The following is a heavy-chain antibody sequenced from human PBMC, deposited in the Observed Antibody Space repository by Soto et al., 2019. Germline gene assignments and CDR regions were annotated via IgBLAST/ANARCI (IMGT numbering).Heavy chain of an antibody. J-gene: IGHJ2*01. V-gene: IGHV1-69*01. Sequence: QVQLVQSGAEVKKPGSSVKVSCKASGGTFSSYSINWVRQAPGQGLEWMGGIIPIFGTANYAQKFQGRVTLTADESTSTAHMELSSLRKEDTAVYYCARPFQSWPGGWYFDLWGRGTLVTVSS. CDR2: IIPIFGTA. CDR3: ARPFQSWPGGWYFDL. D-gene: IGHD3-16*01. CDR1: GGTFSSYS.